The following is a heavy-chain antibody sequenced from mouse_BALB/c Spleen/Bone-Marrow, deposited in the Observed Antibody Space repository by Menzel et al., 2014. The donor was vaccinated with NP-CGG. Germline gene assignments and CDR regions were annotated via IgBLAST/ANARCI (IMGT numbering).Heavy chain of an antibody. Sequence: VKLMESGSALVRPGASVKLPCKASGYTFTSSWMHWAKQRPGQGLEWIGEIHPNSGNTNYNEKFKGKATLTVDTSSSTAYVDLSSLTSEDSAVYYCAREEIYGNYLWYFDVWGAGTTVTVSS. V-gene: IGHV1S130*01. CDR2: IHPNSGNT. CDR1: GYTFTSSW. J-gene: IGHJ1*01. D-gene: IGHD2-1*01. CDR3: AREEIYGNYLWYFDV.